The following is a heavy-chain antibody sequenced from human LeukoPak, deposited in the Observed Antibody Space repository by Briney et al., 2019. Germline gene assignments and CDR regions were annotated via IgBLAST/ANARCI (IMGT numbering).Heavy chain of an antibody. CDR1: GGSISSYY. J-gene: IGHJ5*02. CDR2: IYYSGST. V-gene: IGHV4-59*01. Sequence: PSETLSLTCTVSGGSISSYYWSWIRQPPGKGLEWIGYIYYSGSTNYNPSLKSRVTISVDTSKNQFSLKLSSVTAADTAVYYCARLLGCSSTSCGPSRWFDPWGQGTLVTVSS. CDR3: ARLLGCSSTSCGPSRWFDP. D-gene: IGHD2-2*01.